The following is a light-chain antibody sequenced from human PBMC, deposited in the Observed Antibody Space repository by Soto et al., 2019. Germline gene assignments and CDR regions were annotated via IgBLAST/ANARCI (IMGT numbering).Light chain of an antibody. J-gene: IGLJ2*01. CDR3: SSYAGSNNPVV. CDR1: SSDVGGYNY. V-gene: IGLV2-8*01. Sequence: QSVLTQPPSASGSPGQSVTISCTGTSSDVGGYNYVSWYQQHPGKAPKLMIYEVSKRPSGVPDRFSGSKFGNTASLTVSGLQAEDEADYYCSSYAGSNNPVVFGGGTKLTVL. CDR2: EVS.